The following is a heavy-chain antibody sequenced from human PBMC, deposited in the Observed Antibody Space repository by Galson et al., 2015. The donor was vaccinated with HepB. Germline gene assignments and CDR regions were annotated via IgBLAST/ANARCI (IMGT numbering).Heavy chain of an antibody. V-gene: IGHV1-69*13. D-gene: IGHD6-13*01. Sequence: SVKVSCKASGGTFSSYAISWVRQAPGQGLEWMGGIIPIFGTANYAQKFQGRVTITADESTSTAYMELSSLRSEDTAVYYCARDGPYSSSWYSLGGAFDIWGQGTMVTVSS. CDR1: GGTFSSYA. CDR3: ARDGPYSSSWYSLGGAFDI. CDR2: IIPIFGTA. J-gene: IGHJ3*02.